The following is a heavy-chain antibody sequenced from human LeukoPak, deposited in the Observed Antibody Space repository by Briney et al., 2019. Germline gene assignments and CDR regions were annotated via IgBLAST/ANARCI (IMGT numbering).Heavy chain of an antibody. J-gene: IGHJ6*03. D-gene: IGHD6-13*01. CDR3: ARQNFWGSWPYYYYYMDV. CDR2: IYTSGST. CDR1: GGSISSYY. V-gene: IGHV4-4*09. Sequence: SETLSLTCTVSGGSISSYYWSWIRQPPGKGLEWIGYIYTSGSTNYNPPLKSRVTISVDTSKNQFSLKLSSVTAADTAVYYCARQNFWGSWPYYYYYMDVWGKGTTVTVSS.